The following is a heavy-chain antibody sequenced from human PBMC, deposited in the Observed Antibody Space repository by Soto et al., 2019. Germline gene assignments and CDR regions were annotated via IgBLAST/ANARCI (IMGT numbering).Heavy chain of an antibody. CDR3: APSILYYGMDV. V-gene: IGHV5-51*01. Sequence: GESLKISCKATGYSFTNYWIGWVRQMPGKGLEWMGIIYPGDSDTKYNPSFQGQVTISADKSITTTYLRWTSLKASDTAIYYCAPSILYYGMDVWGQGTTVTVSS. CDR1: GYSFTNYW. J-gene: IGHJ6*02. CDR2: IYPGDSDT.